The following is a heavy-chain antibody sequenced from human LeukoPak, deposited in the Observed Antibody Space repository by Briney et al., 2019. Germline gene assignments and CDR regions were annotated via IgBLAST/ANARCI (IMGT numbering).Heavy chain of an antibody. V-gene: IGHV3-23*01. J-gene: IGHJ6*02. CDR1: GFTFSTYA. D-gene: IGHD6-13*01. CDR2: VSVSGSST. CDR3: ARDRSSSWYVGYGMDV. Sequence: PGGFLRLSCSASGFTFSTYAMSWVRQAPGKGLEWVSGVSVSGSSTYYAGSVKGRFTISRDNAKNSLYLQMNSLRAEDTAVYYCARDRSSSWYVGYGMDVWGQGTTVTVSS.